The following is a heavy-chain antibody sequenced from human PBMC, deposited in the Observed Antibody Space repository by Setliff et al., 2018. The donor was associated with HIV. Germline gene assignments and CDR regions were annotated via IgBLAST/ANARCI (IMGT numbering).Heavy chain of an antibody. CDR1: GFSFSIYE. D-gene: IGHD3-22*01. Sequence: PGGSLRLSFAASGFSFSIYEINWVRQAPGKGLEWLSYISSSSGTILYVDSVQGRFTISRDNAKNSLYLQMNSLRAEDTAVYYCARSHYDSRGYYYRGDAFDIWGLGTMVTVSS. J-gene: IGHJ3*02. CDR2: ISSSSGTI. CDR3: ARSHYDSRGYYYRGDAFDI. V-gene: IGHV3-48*03.